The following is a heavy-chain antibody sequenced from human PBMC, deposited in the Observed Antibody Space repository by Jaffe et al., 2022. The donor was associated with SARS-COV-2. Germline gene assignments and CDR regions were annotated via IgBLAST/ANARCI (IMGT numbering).Heavy chain of an antibody. D-gene: IGHD2-2*02. J-gene: IGHJ4*02. CDR3: ARGGVVVPAAISAQYYFDY. CDR2: INPNSGGT. CDR1: GYTFTGYY. V-gene: IGHV1-2*02. Sequence: QVQLVQSGAEVKKPGASVKVSCKASGYTFTGYYMHWVRQAPGQGLEWMGWINPNSGGTNYAQKFQGRVTMTRDTSISTAYMELSRLRSDDTAVYYCARGGVVVPAAISAQYYFDYWGQGTLVTVSS.